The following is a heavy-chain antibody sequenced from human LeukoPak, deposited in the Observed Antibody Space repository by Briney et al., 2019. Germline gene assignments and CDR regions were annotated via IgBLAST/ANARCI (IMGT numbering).Heavy chain of an antibody. CDR3: ARGLDY. CDR2: ISSSSGTI. V-gene: IGHV3-48*01. J-gene: IGHJ4*02. CDR1: GFTFSSFS. Sequence: GGSLRLSCAASGFTFSSFSMNWVRQAPGKGLEWVSYISSSSGTINYADSVKGQFTISRDNAKNSLYLQMNSLRAEDTAVYYCARGLDYWGQGTPVTVSS.